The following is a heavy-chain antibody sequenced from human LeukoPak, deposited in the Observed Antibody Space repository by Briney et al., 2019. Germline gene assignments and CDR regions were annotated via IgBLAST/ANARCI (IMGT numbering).Heavy chain of an antibody. CDR2: INHSGST. CDR1: GGSFSGYY. CDR3: ASNWYSSSSMDV. J-gene: IGHJ6*03. D-gene: IGHD6-6*01. Sequence: PSETLSLTCVAYGGSFSGYYWSWIRQPPGKGLEWIGEINHSGSTNYNPSLKSRVTISVDTSKKQFSLKLSSVTAADTGVYYCASNWYSSSSMDVWGKGTTVTVSS. V-gene: IGHV4-34*01.